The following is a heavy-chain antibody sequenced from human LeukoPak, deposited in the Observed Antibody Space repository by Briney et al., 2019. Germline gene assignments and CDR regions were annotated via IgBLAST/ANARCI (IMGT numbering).Heavy chain of an antibody. CDR3: ARIDYADYVLGGMDV. D-gene: IGHD4-17*01. Sequence: SETLSLTCTVSGGSIRSGDYYWNWIRQPPEKDLEWIGYIFYSGSAYYNPSLKSRVTISVDTSKNQFSLKLTSVTAADTAVYYCARIDYADYVLGGMDVWGKGTTVTVSS. J-gene: IGHJ6*04. CDR2: IFYSGSA. CDR1: GGSIRSGDYY. V-gene: IGHV4-30-4*01.